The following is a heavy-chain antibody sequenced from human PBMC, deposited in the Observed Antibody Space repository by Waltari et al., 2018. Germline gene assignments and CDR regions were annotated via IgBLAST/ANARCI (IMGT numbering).Heavy chain of an antibody. CDR3: ARSSAAPQKIDYYYYYYGMDV. J-gene: IGHJ6*02. Sequence: EVQLVESGGGLVKPGGSLRLSCAASGFTFSSYSMNWVRQAPGKGLEWVSSISSSSSYIYYADSVKGRFTISRDNAKNSLYLQMNSLRAEDTAVYYCARSSAAPQKIDYYYYYYGMDVWGQGTTVTVSS. CDR1: GFTFSSYS. CDR2: ISSSSSYI. V-gene: IGHV3-21*01. D-gene: IGHD3-22*01.